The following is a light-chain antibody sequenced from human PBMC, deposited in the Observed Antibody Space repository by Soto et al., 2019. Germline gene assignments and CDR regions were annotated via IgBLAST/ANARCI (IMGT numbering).Light chain of an antibody. CDR3: SSYAGTNNVV. Sequence: QSALTQSPSASGSPGQSVTISCTGTSSDVGGYNYVSWYQQHPGKAPKLIIYEVTKRPSGVPDRFSGSKSGNTASLTVSGLQPEDESDYYCSSYAGTNNVVFGGGTKVTVL. CDR1: SSDVGGYNY. V-gene: IGLV2-8*01. CDR2: EVT. J-gene: IGLJ2*01.